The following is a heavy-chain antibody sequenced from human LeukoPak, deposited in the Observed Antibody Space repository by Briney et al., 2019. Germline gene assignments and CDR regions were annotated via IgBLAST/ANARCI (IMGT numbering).Heavy chain of an antibody. D-gene: IGHD6-6*01. V-gene: IGHV4-59*11. Sequence: SETLSLTCTVSGGSISSHYWSWIRQPPGKGLEWIGYIYYSGSTNYNPSLKSRVTISADTSKNQFSLKLSSVTAADTAVYYCARAGSFGAAREYDYWGQGTLVTVSS. CDR2: IYYSGST. J-gene: IGHJ4*02. CDR3: ARAGSFGAAREYDY. CDR1: GGSISSHY.